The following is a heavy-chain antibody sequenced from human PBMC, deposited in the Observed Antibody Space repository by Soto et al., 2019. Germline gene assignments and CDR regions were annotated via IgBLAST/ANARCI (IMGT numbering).Heavy chain of an antibody. J-gene: IGHJ4*02. CDR2: IYHSGST. V-gene: IGHV4-30-2*01. D-gene: IGHD2-2*01. CDR3: AKSLGYCASISCRYLDY. Sequence: PSETLSLTCAVSGGSISSGGYSWSWIRQPPGKGLEWIGYIYHSGSTYYNPSLRSRVTISEDRSKNQFSLNLSSVTAADTAVYYCAKSLGYCASISCRYLDYWGQGTPVTVSS. CDR1: GGSISSGGYS.